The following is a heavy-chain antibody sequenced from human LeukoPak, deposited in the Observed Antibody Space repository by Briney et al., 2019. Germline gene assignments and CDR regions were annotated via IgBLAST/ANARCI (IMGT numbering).Heavy chain of an antibody. CDR3: ARNRGGMEGGLFYMDV. D-gene: IGHD3-10*01. CDR1: GYIFSSYD. V-gene: IGHV1-18*01. Sequence: GASVKVSCKASGYIFSSYDITWVRQAPGQGLEWMGWISLYNGNTNYAQKIQGRVTMTTDTSTSTAYMELRSLRSDDTVVYYCARNRGGMEGGLFYMDVWGKGTTVTVSS. J-gene: IGHJ6*03. CDR2: ISLYNGNT.